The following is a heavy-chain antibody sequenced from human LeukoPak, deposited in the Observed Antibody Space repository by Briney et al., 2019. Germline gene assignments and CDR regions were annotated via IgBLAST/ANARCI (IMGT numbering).Heavy chain of an antibody. CDR3: AGQQLVLRAFDI. Sequence: GSLRLSCAASGFTFSSYSMNWVRQAPGKGLEWVSPISSSSSYIYYADSVKGRFTISRDNAKNSLYLQMNSLRAEDTAVYYCAGQQLVLRAFDIWGQGTMVTVSS. V-gene: IGHV3-21*01. D-gene: IGHD6-13*01. CDR1: GFTFSSYS. J-gene: IGHJ3*02. CDR2: ISSSSSYI.